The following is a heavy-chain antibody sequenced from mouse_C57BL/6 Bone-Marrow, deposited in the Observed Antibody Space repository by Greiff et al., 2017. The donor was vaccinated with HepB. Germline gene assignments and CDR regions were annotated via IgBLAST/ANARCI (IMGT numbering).Heavy chain of an antibody. V-gene: IGHV5-4*03. D-gene: IGHD1-1*01. Sequence: DVMLVESGGGLVKPGGSLKLSCAASGFTFSSYAMSWVRQTPEKRLEWVATISDGGSYTYYPDNVKGRFTISRDNAKNNLYLQMSHLKSEDTAMYYCARVGTTVVVFDYWGQGTTLTVSS. CDR3: ARVGTTVVVFDY. J-gene: IGHJ2*01. CDR1: GFTFSSYA. CDR2: ISDGGSYT.